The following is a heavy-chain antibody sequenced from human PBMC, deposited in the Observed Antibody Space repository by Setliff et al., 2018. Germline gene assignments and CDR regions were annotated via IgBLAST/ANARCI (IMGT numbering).Heavy chain of an antibody. D-gene: IGHD3-10*01. CDR1: GGSISSNNYY. CDR2: VYHNGQT. CDR3: ARQEARGSWAFES. V-gene: IGHV4-39*01. Sequence: SETLSLTCTVSGGSISSNNYYGGWIRQPPGKGLEWIGSVYHNGQTYNNPSLKSRLTISVDTDENKFSLNLRSVTAAETAVYYCARQEARGSWAFESWGQGTLVTVSS. J-gene: IGHJ4*02.